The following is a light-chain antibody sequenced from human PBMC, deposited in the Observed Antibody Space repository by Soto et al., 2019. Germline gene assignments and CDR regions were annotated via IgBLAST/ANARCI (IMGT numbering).Light chain of an antibody. J-gene: IGKJ3*01. CDR3: QQSYSTPFT. CDR1: QSISSY. V-gene: IGKV1-39*01. Sequence: DIQMTQSPSSLYASVGDRVTITCRASQSISSYLHWYQQKPGKAPKLLIYAASSLQRGVPSRFSGSGSGTDCTLTISSLQPEDFATYYCQQSYSTPFTFGAGTKVDIK. CDR2: AAS.